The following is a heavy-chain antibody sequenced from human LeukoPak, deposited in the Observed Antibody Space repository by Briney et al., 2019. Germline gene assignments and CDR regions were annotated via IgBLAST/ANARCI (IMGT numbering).Heavy chain of an antibody. CDR3: ASEAFCAGGSCYLHRVAS. D-gene: IGHD2-15*01. Sequence: GASVTVSFKPSVYTFTPYYMHWVRQAPGQGLEWMGWIDSNTGDTKYAQKFQGRVTITRDTSIGTAYMELSSLISDDTAVYYCASEAFCAGGSCYLHRVASWGPGTLVTVSS. CDR1: VYTFTPYY. CDR2: IDSNTGDT. J-gene: IGHJ4*02. V-gene: IGHV1-2*02.